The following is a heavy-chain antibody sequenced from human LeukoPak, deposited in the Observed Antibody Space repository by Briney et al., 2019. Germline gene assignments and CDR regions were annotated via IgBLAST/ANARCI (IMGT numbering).Heavy chain of an antibody. J-gene: IGHJ4*02. D-gene: IGHD2-2*01. V-gene: IGHV1-2*02. CDR2: IYPNSGGT. CDR3: ARDTHQLPGPDY. Sequence: ASVKVSCKASGYTFTGYYMHWVRQAPGQGLEWMGWIYPNSGGTNYAQKIQGRVTMTRDTSIITAYMGLSRLRSDDTAVYYCARDTHQLPGPDYWGQGTLVTVSS. CDR1: GYTFTGYY.